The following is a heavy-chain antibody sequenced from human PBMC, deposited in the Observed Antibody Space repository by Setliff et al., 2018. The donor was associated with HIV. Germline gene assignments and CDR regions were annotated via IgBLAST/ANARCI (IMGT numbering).Heavy chain of an antibody. D-gene: IGHD3-3*01. CDR2: INQDGSEK. V-gene: IGHV3-7*01. J-gene: IGHJ4*02. CDR1: GFTFSNYW. CDR3: ARWGDTPTFYNFWSGYYFDY. Sequence: GESLKISCTASGFTFSNYWMSWVRQAPGKGLEWVANINQDGSEKYYLVSVKGRFTISSDNAKTSLYLQMNSLRAEDTAVYFCARWGDTPTFYNFWSGYYFDYWGQGALVTVS.